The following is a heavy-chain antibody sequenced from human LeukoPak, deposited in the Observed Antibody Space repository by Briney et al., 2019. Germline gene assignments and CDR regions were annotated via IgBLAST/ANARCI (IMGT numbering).Heavy chain of an antibody. CDR1: DGSITDNW. CDR3: ARGSQYYYDSSGYYSHDY. Sequence: SETLSLTCAVSDGSITDNWWSWVRQPPGKGPEWIGEIFHSGGTNYNPSLKSRVTISVDTSKNQFSLKLSSVTAADTAVYYCARGSQYYYDSSGYYSHDYWGQGTLVTVSS. V-gene: IGHV4-4*02. D-gene: IGHD3-22*01. J-gene: IGHJ4*02. CDR2: IFHSGGT.